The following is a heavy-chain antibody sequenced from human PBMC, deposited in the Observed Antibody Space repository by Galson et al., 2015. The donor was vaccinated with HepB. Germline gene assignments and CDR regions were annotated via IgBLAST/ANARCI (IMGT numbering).Heavy chain of an antibody. J-gene: IGHJ6*02. V-gene: IGHV6-1*01. D-gene: IGHD2-15*01. Sequence: CAISGDSVSSNSVAWHWIRQSPSRGLEWLGRTYYRAKWYSDYAESLRSRISINPDTSKNQFSLQLNSVTPEDTAVYYCARVAGTIYYYGMDVWGQGTTVIVSS. CDR1: GDSVSSNSVA. CDR3: ARVAGTIYYYGMDV. CDR2: TYYRAKWYS.